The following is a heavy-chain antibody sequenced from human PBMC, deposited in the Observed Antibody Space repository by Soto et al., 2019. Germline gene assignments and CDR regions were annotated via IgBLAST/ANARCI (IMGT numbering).Heavy chain of an antibody. Sequence: QVQLVESGGGVVQPGRSLRLSCAASGFTFSSYGMHWVRQAPGKGLEWVAVISYDGSNKYYADSVKGRFTISGDNSKNTLYLQRNSLRAEETAVYYCAKEGGYYGSGSYSVGENYYGMDVWGQGTTVTVSS. CDR1: GFTFSSYG. D-gene: IGHD3-10*01. V-gene: IGHV3-30*18. J-gene: IGHJ6*02. CDR3: AKEGGYYGSGSYSVGENYYGMDV. CDR2: ISYDGSNK.